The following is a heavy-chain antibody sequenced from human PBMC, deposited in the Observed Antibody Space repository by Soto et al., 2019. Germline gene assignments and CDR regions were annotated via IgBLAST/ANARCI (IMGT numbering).Heavy chain of an antibody. J-gene: IGHJ4*02. CDR3: ARDPLNSLSGLEN. V-gene: IGHV1-3*01. D-gene: IGHD3-10*01. CDR1: GYAFSTYA. CDR2: LNPSNGNS. Sequence: ASVKVSCKASGYAFSTYAMDWVGQAPLRGLEWMVCLNPSNGNSRYSKKFQGRVNMTRDTYASTAYMELKNMTSEDTAVYYCARDPLNSLSGLENWGKGALVTVSS.